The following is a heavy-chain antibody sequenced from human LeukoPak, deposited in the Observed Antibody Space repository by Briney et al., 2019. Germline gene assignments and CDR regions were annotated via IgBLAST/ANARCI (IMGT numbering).Heavy chain of an antibody. J-gene: IGHJ4*02. CDR2: ISYDGSNK. Sequence: GGSLRLSSADSGFTFISSVTHWVRQAPGKGLEWVAVISYDGSNKYYADSVKGRFTISRDNFKKTRYLQMKSLRAQDTPAYYCALGMTPYWGQGTLVSVSS. D-gene: IGHD1-26*01. CDR1: GFTFISSV. V-gene: IGHV3-30*03. CDR3: ALGMTPY.